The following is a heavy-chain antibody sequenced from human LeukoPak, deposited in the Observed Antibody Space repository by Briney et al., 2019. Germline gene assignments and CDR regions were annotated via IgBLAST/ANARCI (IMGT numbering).Heavy chain of an antibody. CDR3: ARGSYSPDAFDI. J-gene: IGHJ3*02. Sequence: GGSLRLSCAASGFTFSSYDMHWVRQAPGKGLEGVSAIGTAGGTYYPGSVKGRFTISRENAKNSLYLQMNSLRAGDTAVYYCARGSYSPDAFDIWGQGTMVTVSS. CDR1: GFTFSSYD. D-gene: IGHD3-16*01. V-gene: IGHV3-13*01. CDR2: IGTAGGT.